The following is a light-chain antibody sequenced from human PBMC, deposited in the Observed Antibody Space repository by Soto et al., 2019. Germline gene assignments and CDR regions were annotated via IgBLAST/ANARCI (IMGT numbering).Light chain of an antibody. CDR3: QQYINAPQT. V-gene: IGKV4-1*01. CDR2: WAS. CDR1: QSVLYSPNNKNY. J-gene: IGKJ1*01. Sequence: DIVLTQSPDSLAVSLGERATINCKSSQSVLYSPNNKNYLAWYQQKPGQPPKLLVYWASTRESGVPDRFSGSGSETDFALTLNSLQAEDVAVYDCQQYINAPQTCGQGTKVEIK.